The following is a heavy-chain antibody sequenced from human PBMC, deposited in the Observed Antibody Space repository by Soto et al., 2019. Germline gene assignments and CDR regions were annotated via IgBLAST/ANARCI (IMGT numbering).Heavy chain of an antibody. CDR1: VGTFSSYA. V-gene: IGHV1-69*01. CDR2: IIPIFGTA. D-gene: IGHD1-7*01. J-gene: IGHJ4*02. CDR3: AFSTRITGTTRRFLAGY. Sequence: QVQLVQSGAEVKKPGSSVKVSCKASVGTFSSYAISWVRQAPGQGLEWMGGIIPIFGTANYAQKFQGRVTITADESTSKAYMELSSLRSEDTAVYYCAFSTRITGTTRRFLAGYWGQGTLVTVSS.